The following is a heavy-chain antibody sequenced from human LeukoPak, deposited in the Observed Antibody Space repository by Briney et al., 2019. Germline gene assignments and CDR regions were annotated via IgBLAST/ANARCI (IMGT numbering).Heavy chain of an antibody. CDR3: AKDSVLRFLELGDY. CDR1: GFTFSSYA. D-gene: IGHD3-3*01. J-gene: IGHJ4*02. Sequence: GGPLRLSCAASGFTFSSYAMSWVRQAPGKGLEWVSAISGSGGSTYYADSVKGRFTISRDNSKNTLYLQMNSLRAEDTAVYYCAKDSVLRFLELGDYWGQGTLVTVSS. CDR2: ISGSGGST. V-gene: IGHV3-23*01.